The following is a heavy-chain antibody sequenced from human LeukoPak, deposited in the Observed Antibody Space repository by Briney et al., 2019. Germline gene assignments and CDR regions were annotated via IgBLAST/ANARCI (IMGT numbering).Heavy chain of an antibody. D-gene: IGHD3-22*01. CDR1: GGSFSGYY. Sequence: SETLSLTCAVYGGSFSGYYWSWIRQPPGKGLEWIGEINHSGSTNYNPSLKSRVTISVDTSKNQFSLKLSSVTAADTAVYYCAGGNYYDSSGYLYYFDCWGQGTLVTVSS. J-gene: IGHJ4*02. V-gene: IGHV4-34*01. CDR3: AGGNYYDSSGYLYYFDC. CDR2: INHSGST.